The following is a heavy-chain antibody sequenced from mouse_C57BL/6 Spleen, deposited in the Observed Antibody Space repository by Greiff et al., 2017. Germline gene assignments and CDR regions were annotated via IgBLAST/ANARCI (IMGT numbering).Heavy chain of an antibody. CDR3: ATFYDYDEGWFAY. D-gene: IGHD2-4*01. Sequence: EVQLQESGGGLVKPGGSLKLSCAASGFTFSDYGMHWVRQAPEKGLEWVAYISSGSSTIYYADTVKGRFTISRDNAKNTLFLQMTSLRSEDTAMYYCATFYDYDEGWFAYWGQGTLVTVSA. J-gene: IGHJ3*01. CDR1: GFTFSDYG. CDR2: ISSGSSTI. V-gene: IGHV5-17*01.